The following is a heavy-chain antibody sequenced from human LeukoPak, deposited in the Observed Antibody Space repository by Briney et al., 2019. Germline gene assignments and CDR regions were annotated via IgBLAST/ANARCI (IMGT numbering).Heavy chain of an antibody. CDR3: ARVGINYYDSSGYYIYFDY. CDR2: IIPIFGTA. CDR1: GYTFTSYG. D-gene: IGHD3-22*01. J-gene: IGHJ4*02. Sequence: SVKVSCKASGYTFTSYGISWVRQAPGQGLEWMGGIIPIFGTANYAQKFQGRVTITADESTSTAYMELSSLRSEDTAVYYCARVGINYYDSSGYYIYFDYWGQGTLVTVSS. V-gene: IGHV1-69*13.